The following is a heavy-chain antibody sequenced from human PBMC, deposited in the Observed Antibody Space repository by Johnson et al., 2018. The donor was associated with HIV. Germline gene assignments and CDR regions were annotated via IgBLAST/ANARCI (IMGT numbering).Heavy chain of an antibody. D-gene: IGHD5-18*01. J-gene: IGHJ3*02. Sequence: VQLVESGGGVVQPGRSLRLSCAASGFTFNNYGMHWVRQAPGKGLEWVAIIWYDGTNKFYTDSVKGRFTISRDNSKNTLYLQMNSLRAEDTAVYYCARDRGRYGYAAFDIWGQGTMVTVSS. CDR2: IWYDGTNK. CDR1: GFTFNNYG. V-gene: IGHV3-33*01. CDR3: ARDRGRYGYAAFDI.